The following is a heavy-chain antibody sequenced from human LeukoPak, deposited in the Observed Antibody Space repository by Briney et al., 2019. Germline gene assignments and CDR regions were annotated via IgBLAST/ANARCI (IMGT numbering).Heavy chain of an antibody. D-gene: IGHD5-18*01. CDR2: IYSGGST. Sequence: GGSLRLSCAASGFTVSSNYMSWVRQAPGKGLEWVSVIYSGGSTYYADSVKGRFTISRDNAKNSLYLQMNSLRAEDTAVYSCARESWKYSFGNYYYYGMDVWGQGTTVTVSS. CDR3: ARESWKYSFGNYYYYGMDV. V-gene: IGHV3-53*01. J-gene: IGHJ6*02. CDR1: GFTVSSNY.